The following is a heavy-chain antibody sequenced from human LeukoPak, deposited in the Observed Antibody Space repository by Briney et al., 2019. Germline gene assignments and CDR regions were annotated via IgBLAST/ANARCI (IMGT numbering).Heavy chain of an antibody. CDR1: GFTFSNFG. CDR3: TTRLGFSAWPFDP. V-gene: IGHV3-73*01. D-gene: IGHD6-19*01. CDR2: IRSKGNNYAT. J-gene: IGHJ5*02. Sequence: GGSLRLSCAASGFTFSNFGMHWVRQASGKGLEWVGRIRSKGNNYATTCAASVQGRFTISRDDSKNTAYLQMNSLKTEDTAVYYCTTRLGFSAWPFDPWGQGTLVTVSS.